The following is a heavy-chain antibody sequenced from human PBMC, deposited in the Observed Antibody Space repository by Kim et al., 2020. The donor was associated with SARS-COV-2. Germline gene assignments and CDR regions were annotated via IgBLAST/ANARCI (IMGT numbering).Heavy chain of an antibody. D-gene: IGHD3-22*01. Sequence: GGSLRLSCAASGFTVSSNYMSWVRQAPGKGLEWVSVIYSGGSTYYADSVKGRFTISRDNSQNTLYLQMNSLRAEDTAVYYCATTRGVGDSSGYPDAFDIWGQGTMVTVSS. CDR2: IYSGGST. V-gene: IGHV3-66*01. CDR1: GFTVSSNY. CDR3: ATTRGVGDSSGYPDAFDI. J-gene: IGHJ3*02.